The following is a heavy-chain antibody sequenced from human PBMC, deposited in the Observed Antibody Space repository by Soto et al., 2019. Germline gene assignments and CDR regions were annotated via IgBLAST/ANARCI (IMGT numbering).Heavy chain of an antibody. V-gene: IGHV4-39*01. J-gene: IGHJ6*02. D-gene: IGHD3-3*01. CDR1: GGSISSSSYY. CDR2: IYYSGST. CDR3: ASIESGYRAYYGMDV. Sequence: SETLSLTCTVSGGSISSSSYYWGWIRQPPGKGLEWIGGIYYSGSTYYNPSLKSRVTISVDTSKNQFSLKLSSVTAADTAVYYCASIESGYRAYYGMDVWGQGTTVTVSS.